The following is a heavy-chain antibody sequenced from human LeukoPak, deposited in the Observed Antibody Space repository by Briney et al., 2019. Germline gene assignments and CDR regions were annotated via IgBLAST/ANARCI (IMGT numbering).Heavy chain of an antibody. J-gene: IGHJ4*02. CDR2: IYYSGST. D-gene: IGHD5-12*01. CDR3: ARGVGGGYDLGY. CDR1: GGPISSGGYY. Sequence: SQTLSLTCTVSGGPISSGGYYWSWIRQHPGKGLEWIGYIYYSGSTYYNPSLKSRVTISVDTSKNQFSLKLSSVTAADTAVYYCARGVGGGYDLGYWGQGTLVTVSS. V-gene: IGHV4-31*03.